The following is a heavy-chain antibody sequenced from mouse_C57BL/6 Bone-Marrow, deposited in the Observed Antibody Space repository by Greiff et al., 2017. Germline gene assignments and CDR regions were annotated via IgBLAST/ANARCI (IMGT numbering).Heavy chain of an antibody. CDR3: ARKENGNLYYFDY. J-gene: IGHJ2*01. CDR2: IYPGSGST. CDR1: GYTFTSYW. Sequence: VQLQQPGAELVKPGASVKMSCKASGYTFTSYWITWVKQRPGQGLEWIGDIYPGSGSTNYNEKFKSKATLTVDTSSSTAYMQLSSLTSEDSAVYYCARKENGNLYYFDYWGQGTTLTVSS. V-gene: IGHV1-55*01. D-gene: IGHD2-1*01.